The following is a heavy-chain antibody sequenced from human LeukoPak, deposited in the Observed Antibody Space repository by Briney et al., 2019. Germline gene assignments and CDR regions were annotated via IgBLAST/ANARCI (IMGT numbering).Heavy chain of an antibody. CDR3: ARGKGGSYL. CDR2: INPNSGGT. V-gene: IGHV1-2*02. J-gene: IGHJ4*02. CDR1: GYTFTGYY. D-gene: IGHD1-26*01. Sequence: GASVKVSCKASGYTFTGYYMHWVRQAPGQGLEWMGWINPNSGGTNYAQKFQGRVTMTRNTSISTAYMELSSLTSEDTAVYYCARGKGGSYLWGQGTLVTVSS.